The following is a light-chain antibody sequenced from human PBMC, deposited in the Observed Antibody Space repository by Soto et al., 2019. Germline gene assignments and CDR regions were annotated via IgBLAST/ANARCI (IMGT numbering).Light chain of an antibody. J-gene: IGKJ4*01. V-gene: IGKV3-11*01. CDR2: SAS. CDR3: QQRSNWPLT. Sequence: EVVLTQSPSFLSSSAGERATLSCRASQSVRVFLAWYQQKPGQAPRLLIYSASDRASGIPARFSGSGSGTDFTLTISSLEPEDFAVYYCQQRSNWPLTFGGGTKVEIK. CDR1: QSVRVF.